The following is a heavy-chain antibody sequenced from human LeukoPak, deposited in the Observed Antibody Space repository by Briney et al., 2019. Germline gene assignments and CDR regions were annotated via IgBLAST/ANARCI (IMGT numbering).Heavy chain of an antibody. CDR2: INPNSGDT. Sequence: ASVKVSCKASGYTFSGYQIHWVRQAPGQGLEWMGWINPNSGDTKYAQKFQGRVTMTSDTSTSTVCMELSRLSSDDTAVYSCARGAVSGTYRYLYWGQGTLVTVSP. CDR1: GYTFSGYQ. CDR3: ARGAVSGTYRYLY. V-gene: IGHV1-2*02. D-gene: IGHD3-16*02. J-gene: IGHJ4*02.